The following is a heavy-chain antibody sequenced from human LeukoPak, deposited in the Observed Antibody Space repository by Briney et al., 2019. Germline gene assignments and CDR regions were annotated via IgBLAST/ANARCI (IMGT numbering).Heavy chain of an antibody. V-gene: IGHV3-7*01. CDR1: GFTFSDSW. J-gene: IGHJ6*02. CDR2: MNQDGSAK. D-gene: IGHD3-16*01. CDR3: ATYTHWVAGDV. Sequence: PGGSLRLSCAASGFTFSDSWMNWVRQAPGKGLEWVANMNQDGSAKGYVDSVKGRFTISRDNARNSLYLQMSSLRPEDTAVYYCATYTHWVAGDVWGQGTTVTVSS.